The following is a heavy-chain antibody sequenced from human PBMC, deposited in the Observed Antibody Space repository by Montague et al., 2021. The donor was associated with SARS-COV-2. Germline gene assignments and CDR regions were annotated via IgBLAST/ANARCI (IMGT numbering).Heavy chain of an antibody. Sequence: CAISGGSVSSNIATWNWIRQSPSRGLEWLGRTYYRSKWYNDYAESVKSRITIDPDTSKHQFSLHLNSVAPEDTAVYYCARIPVGSKYYFDFWGQGTLVTVSS. J-gene: IGHJ4*02. V-gene: IGHV6-1*01. D-gene: IGHD2-2*01. CDR1: GGSVSSNIAT. CDR3: ARIPVGSKYYFDF. CDR2: TYYRSKWYN.